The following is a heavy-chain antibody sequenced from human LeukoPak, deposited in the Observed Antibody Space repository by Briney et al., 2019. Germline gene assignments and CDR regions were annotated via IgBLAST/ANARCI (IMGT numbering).Heavy chain of an antibody. Sequence: ASVKVSCKASGGTLSSYDINWVRQAPGKGLEWIGRIIPIFGIVNYAQNFQGRVTITADKSTNTAYMELSSLRSEDTAFYYCARADSSGYSLDENFDYWGQGTLVTVSS. CDR3: ARADSSGYSLDENFDY. V-gene: IGHV1-69*04. J-gene: IGHJ4*02. D-gene: IGHD3-22*01. CDR1: GGTLSSYD. CDR2: IIPIFGIV.